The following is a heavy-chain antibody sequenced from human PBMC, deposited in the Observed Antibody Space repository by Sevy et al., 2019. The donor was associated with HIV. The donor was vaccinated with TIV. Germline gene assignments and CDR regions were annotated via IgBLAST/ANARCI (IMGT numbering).Heavy chain of an antibody. J-gene: IGHJ4*02. CDR2: IYYSGST. V-gene: IGHV4-39*01. CDR1: GGSISSSSYY. D-gene: IGHD1-26*01. CDR3: ARRGSNSPIDY. Sequence: SETLSLTCTVSGGSISSSSYYWGWIRQPPGKGLEWIGNIYYSGSTFYNPSLKSRVTISVDTSKNQFSLKLSSVTAADTAVYYCARRGSNSPIDYWGQGTLVTVSS.